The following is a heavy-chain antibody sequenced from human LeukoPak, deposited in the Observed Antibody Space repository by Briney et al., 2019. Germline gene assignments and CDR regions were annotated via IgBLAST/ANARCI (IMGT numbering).Heavy chain of an antibody. D-gene: IGHD1-26*01. J-gene: IGHJ3*02. CDR1: GYTFTGYY. V-gene: IGHV1-2*02. CDR2: INPNSGGT. CDR3: ARDRWDQSSDAFDI. Sequence: GASVKVSCKASGYTFTGYYMHWVRQAPGQGLEWMGWINPNSGGTNYAQKFQGRVTMTRDTSISTAYMELSRLRSDDTAVYYCARDRWDQSSDAFDIWGQGTMITVSS.